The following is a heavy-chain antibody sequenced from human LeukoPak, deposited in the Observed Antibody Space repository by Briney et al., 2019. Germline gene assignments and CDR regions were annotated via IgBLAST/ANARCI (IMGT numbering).Heavy chain of an antibody. CDR3: ARVIAARTRLIFYGSGSYTEATSDY. CDR2: ISSSGSTI. CDR1: GFTFSSYE. D-gene: IGHD3-10*01. J-gene: IGHJ4*02. V-gene: IGHV3-48*03. Sequence: PGGSLRLSCAASGFTFSSYEMNWVRQAPGKGLEWVSYISSSGSTIYYADSVKGRFTISRDNAKNSLYLQMNSLRAEDTAVYYCARVIAARTRLIFYGSGSYTEATSDYWGQGTLVTVSS.